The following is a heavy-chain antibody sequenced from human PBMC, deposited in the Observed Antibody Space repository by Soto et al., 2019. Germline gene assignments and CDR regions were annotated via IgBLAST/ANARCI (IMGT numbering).Heavy chain of an antibody. CDR1: AYTFTSYW. D-gene: IGHD4-4*01. J-gene: IGHJ6*02. V-gene: IGHV5-10-1*01. Sequence: GESLKISCKGSAYTFTSYWIRWVRQMPGKGLEWMGRIDASDSYTYVSPSFQGLVTISTDKSINTAYLQWSSLKASDTAMYYWARQLAYSNYVVGKSYYYYGMDVWGQGTTVTVSS. CDR3: ARQLAYSNYVVGKSYYYYGMDV. CDR2: IDASDSYT.